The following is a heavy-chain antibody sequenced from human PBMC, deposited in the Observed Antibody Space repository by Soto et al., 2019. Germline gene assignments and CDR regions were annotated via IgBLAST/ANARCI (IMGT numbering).Heavy chain of an antibody. J-gene: IGHJ4*02. Sequence: GGSLRLSCAASGFTFSSYGMHWVRQAPGKGLEWVAVISYDGSNKYYADSVKGRFTISRDNSKNTLYLQMNSLRAEDTAVYYCAKDGPYSSGWYGGFDYWGQGTLVTVSS. D-gene: IGHD6-19*01. CDR2: ISYDGSNK. V-gene: IGHV3-30*18. CDR3: AKDGPYSSGWYGGFDY. CDR1: GFTFSSYG.